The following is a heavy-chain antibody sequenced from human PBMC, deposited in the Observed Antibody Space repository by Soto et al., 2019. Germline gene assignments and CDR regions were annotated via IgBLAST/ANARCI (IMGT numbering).Heavy chain of an antibody. D-gene: IGHD1-7*01. CDR3: ARNILGGTTDY. CDR2: INAGKGDT. J-gene: IGHJ4*02. CDR1: GYIFTNYA. V-gene: IGHV1-3*01. Sequence: GASVKVSCKASGYIFTNYAIHWVRQAPGQRLEWMGWINAGKGDTKYPQRFQGRVTITRDTSASTAYMELSSLRSEDTAVYYCARNILGGTTDYWGPGTLVTVSS.